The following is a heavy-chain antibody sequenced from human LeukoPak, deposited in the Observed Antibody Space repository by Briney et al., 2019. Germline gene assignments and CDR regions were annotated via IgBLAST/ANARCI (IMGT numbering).Heavy chain of an antibody. Sequence: ASVKVSCEASGYTFTGYYMHWVRQAPGQGLEWMSWINPNSGGTNYAQKFQGRVTMTRDTAISTAYMELNRLRSDDTAVYYCARLKGYGDRHDYYGMDVWGQGGTVTVSS. D-gene: IGHD4-17*01. V-gene: IGHV1-2*02. CDR1: GYTFTGYY. CDR2: INPNSGGT. J-gene: IGHJ6*02. CDR3: ARLKGYGDRHDYYGMDV.